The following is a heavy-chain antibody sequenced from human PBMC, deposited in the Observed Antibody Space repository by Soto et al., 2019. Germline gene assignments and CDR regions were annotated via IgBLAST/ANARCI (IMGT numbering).Heavy chain of an antibody. J-gene: IGHJ4*02. CDR1: GFTFSGYA. CDR2: ISYDGSNK. CDR3: TREMSYYDSSGLLTNFDY. V-gene: IGHV3-30-3*01. Sequence: SGGSLRLSCAASGFTFSGYAMHWVRQAPGKGLEWVAVISYDGSNKYYADSVKGRFTISRDNSKNTLYLQMNSLRAEDTAVYYCTREMSYYDSSGLLTNFDYWGQGTLVTVSS. D-gene: IGHD3-22*01.